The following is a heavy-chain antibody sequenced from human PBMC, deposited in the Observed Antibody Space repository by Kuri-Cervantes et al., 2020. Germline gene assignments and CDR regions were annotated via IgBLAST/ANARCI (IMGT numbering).Heavy chain of an antibody. V-gene: IGHV3-30-3*01. Sequence: GESLKISCAASGFTFSSYAMHWVRQAPGKGLEWVAVISYDGSNKYYADSVKGRFTISRDNSKNTLYLQMNSLRAEDTAVYYCARAGEAHTSGWNFDSWGQGTLVTVSS. J-gene: IGHJ4*02. CDR2: ISYDGSNK. CDR1: GFTFSSYA. CDR3: ARAGEAHTSGWNFDS. D-gene: IGHD6-19*01.